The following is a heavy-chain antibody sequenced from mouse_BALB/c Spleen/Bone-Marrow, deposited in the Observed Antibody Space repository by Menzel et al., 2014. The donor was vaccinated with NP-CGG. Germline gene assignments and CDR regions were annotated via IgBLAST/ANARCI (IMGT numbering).Heavy chain of an antibody. Sequence: VQLQQSGPELVKPGASVKMSCKASGYTFTSYVMHWVKQKPGQGLEWIGYFNPYNDGTKYNEKFKGKATLTSGKSSSTAYMELSSLTSEDSAVYYCARNYGSSYWYFDVWGAGTTVTVSS. J-gene: IGHJ1*01. D-gene: IGHD1-1*01. CDR1: GYTFTSYV. V-gene: IGHV1-14*01. CDR2: FNPYNDGT. CDR3: ARNYGSSYWYFDV.